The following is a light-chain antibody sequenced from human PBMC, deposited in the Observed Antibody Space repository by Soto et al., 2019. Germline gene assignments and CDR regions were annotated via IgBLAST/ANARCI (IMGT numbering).Light chain of an antibody. CDR1: QFICSRY. V-gene: IGKV3-20*01. J-gene: IGKJ1*01. Sequence: DNVLTQSPGPLSWTPGERVTLSCRSSQFICSRYFAGYPQKPGQSPRLLIYGAYSRASGVTDRFSGSGSGTDFTFTISRLEREDFAVYCCQQYDSSPWTFVLGTTVEI. CDR2: GAY. CDR3: QQYDSSPWT.